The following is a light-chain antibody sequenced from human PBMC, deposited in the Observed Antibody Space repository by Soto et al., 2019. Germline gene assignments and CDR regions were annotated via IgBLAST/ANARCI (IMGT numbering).Light chain of an antibody. CDR3: QQRNVWPPIT. V-gene: IGKV3-11*01. Sequence: EVVFTQSPATLSLSPGERATLSCRASQSVLTSLAWYQHKPGQAPRLVTYDASLRANGVPARFGGSGSGTDFTLTINSLEPEDFAVYYCQQRNVWPPITFGQGTRLEI. J-gene: IGKJ5*01. CDR2: DAS. CDR1: QSVLTS.